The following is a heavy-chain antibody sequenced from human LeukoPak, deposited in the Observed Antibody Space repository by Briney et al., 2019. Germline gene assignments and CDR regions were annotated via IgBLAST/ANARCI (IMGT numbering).Heavy chain of an antibody. Sequence: GGSLRLSCAASGFTFSSYALSWVRQAPGKGLECVSSIGGSGGSTYYADSVKGRFTISRDNSKNSLYLHMNSLRAEDTAVYYCAKGVHPYYCYYGMDVWGQGTTVTVSS. D-gene: IGHD1-1*01. CDR1: GFTFSSYA. V-gene: IGHV3-23*01. J-gene: IGHJ6*02. CDR2: IGGSGGST. CDR3: AKGVHPYYCYYGMDV.